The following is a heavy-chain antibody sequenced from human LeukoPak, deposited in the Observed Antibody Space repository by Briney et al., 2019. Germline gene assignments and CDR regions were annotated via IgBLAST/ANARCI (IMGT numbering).Heavy chain of an antibody. V-gene: IGHV4-39*01. Sequence: SETLSLTCIVSGGSISSSSYYWGWIRQPPGKGLEWIGSIHYSGSTYYNPSLKSRVTISVDTPKNQFSLKLSSVTAADTAVYYCARRAGSGSTKVFDIWGQGTMVTVSS. D-gene: IGHD3-10*01. J-gene: IGHJ3*02. CDR1: GGSISSSSYY. CDR3: ARRAGSGSTKVFDI. CDR2: IHYSGST.